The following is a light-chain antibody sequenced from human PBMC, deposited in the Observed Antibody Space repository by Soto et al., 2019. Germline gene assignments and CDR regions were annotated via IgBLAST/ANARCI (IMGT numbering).Light chain of an antibody. CDR3: SSYAANTNLV. CDR1: SSDIGGYNY. CDR2: AAS. V-gene: IGLV2-8*01. J-gene: IGLJ1*01. Sequence: QSALTQPPSASGSLGQSVTISCTGTSSDIGGYNYVSWYQQHPGKAPKLIIYAASNRSSEVPGRFSGSKSGNTASLTVSGLLAEDEADYFCSSYAANTNLVFGTGTKLTVL.